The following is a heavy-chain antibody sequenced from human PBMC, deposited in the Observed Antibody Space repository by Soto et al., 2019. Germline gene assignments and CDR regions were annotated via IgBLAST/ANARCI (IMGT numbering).Heavy chain of an antibody. Sequence: GGSLRLSCAASGFTFSSYSMNWVRQAPGKGLEWVSYISSSSSTIYYADSVKGRFTISRDNAKNSLYPQMNSLRAEDTAVYYCARDGIPGDFWSGYLSWGQGTLVTVSS. CDR2: ISSSSSTI. CDR3: ARDGIPGDFWSGYLS. V-gene: IGHV3-48*01. CDR1: GFTFSSYS. J-gene: IGHJ4*02. D-gene: IGHD3-3*01.